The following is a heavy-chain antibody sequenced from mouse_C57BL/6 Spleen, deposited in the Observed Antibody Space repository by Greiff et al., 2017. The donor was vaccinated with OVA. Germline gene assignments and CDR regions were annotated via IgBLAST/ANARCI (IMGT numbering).Heavy chain of an antibody. J-gene: IGHJ2*01. D-gene: IGHD2-3*01. CDR3: ARTSYDYFDY. CDR2: IDPSDSYT. CDR1: GYTYTSYW. V-gene: IGHV1-69*01. Sequence: QVQLQQPGAELVMPGASVKLSCKASGYTYTSYWMRWVKQRPGQGLEWIGEIDPSDSYTNYNQKFKGKSTLTVDKSSSTAYMQLSSLTSEDSAVYYCARTSYDYFDYWGQGTTLTVSS.